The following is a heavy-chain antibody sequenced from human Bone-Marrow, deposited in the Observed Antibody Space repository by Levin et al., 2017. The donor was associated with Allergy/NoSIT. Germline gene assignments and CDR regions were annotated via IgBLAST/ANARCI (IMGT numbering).Heavy chain of an antibody. CDR2: INTNTGNP. V-gene: IGHV7-4-1*02. J-gene: IGHJ4*02. D-gene: IGHD4/OR15-4a*01. CDR3: ARGAHPGSNSVLGY. Sequence: GASVKVSCKTSGYTITDYVVNWLRQAPGQGPEWMGWINTNTGNPTYAQGFTGRFVFSLATSASTAYLQINSLKAEDTAVYYCARGAHPGSNSVLGYWGQGTLVSVSS. CDR1: GYTITDYV.